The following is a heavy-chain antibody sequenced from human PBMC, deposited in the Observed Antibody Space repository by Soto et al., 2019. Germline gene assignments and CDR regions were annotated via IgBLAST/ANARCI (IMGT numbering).Heavy chain of an antibody. Sequence: HGESLKISCQGSGYNFANYWIAWVRQMPGKGLEWMGIIYPGDSDTTYNPSFQGQVTISADKSISTAYLQWSSLKASDTAMYYCARLADFWSGYYAPPYFDYWGQGTLVTVSS. V-gene: IGHV5-51*01. CDR1: GYNFANYW. J-gene: IGHJ4*02. CDR3: ARLADFWSGYYAPPYFDY. D-gene: IGHD3-3*01. CDR2: IYPGDSDT.